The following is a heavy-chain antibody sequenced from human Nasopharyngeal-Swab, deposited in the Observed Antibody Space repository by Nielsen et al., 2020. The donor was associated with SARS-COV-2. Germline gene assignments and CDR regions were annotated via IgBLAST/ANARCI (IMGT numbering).Heavy chain of an antibody. D-gene: IGHD3/OR15-3a*01. V-gene: IGHV4-39*01. CDR1: GGSISSSSYY. J-gene: IGHJ4*02. CDR3: ARAGVDFSTDSSGGCFDY. Sequence: SETLSLTCTVSGGSISSSSYYWGWIRQPPGKGLEWIGSIYYSGSTYYNPSLKSRVTISVDTSKNQFSLKLSSVTAADTAVYYCARAGVDFSTDSSGGCFDYWGQGTLVTVSS. CDR2: IYYSGST.